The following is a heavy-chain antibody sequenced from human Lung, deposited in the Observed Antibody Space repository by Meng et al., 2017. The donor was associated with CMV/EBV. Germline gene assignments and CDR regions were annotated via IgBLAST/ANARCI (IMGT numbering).Heavy chain of an antibody. CDR1: GFTFSSYD. Sequence: SLMISCAASGFTFSSYDMSWVRQAPGKGLEWVSSIATSGRDLYYADSVKSRFTISRDNAKNSLYLQMNSVRAEDTGVYLCARVWGKGSGYDFDLWGQGTPVXVSS. J-gene: IGHJ6*02. CDR3: ARVWGKGSGYDFDL. CDR2: IATSGRDL. V-gene: IGHV3-21*01. D-gene: IGHD2-15*01.